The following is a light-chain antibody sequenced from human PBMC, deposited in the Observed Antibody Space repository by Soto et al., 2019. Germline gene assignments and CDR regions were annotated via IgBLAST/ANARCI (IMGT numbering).Light chain of an antibody. V-gene: IGKV3-20*01. CDR1: QSVSSSS. CDR3: QQYGSSGFT. Sequence: EIVLTQSPGTLSLSPGERATLSCRASQSVSSSSLTWYQQKPGQAPGLLIYGASSRATGIPDRFSGSGSATDFTLTITRLEPEDFAVYYCQQYGSSGFTFGPGTKVDIK. CDR2: GAS. J-gene: IGKJ3*01.